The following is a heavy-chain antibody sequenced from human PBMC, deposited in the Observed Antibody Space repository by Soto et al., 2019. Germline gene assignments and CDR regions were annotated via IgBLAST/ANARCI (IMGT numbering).Heavy chain of an antibody. CDR2: ISAYNGNT. D-gene: IGHD3-3*01. V-gene: IGHV1-18*04. CDR3: ARYRFYYDFWSGYWYYFDY. Sequence: ASVKVSCKASGYTFTSYGISWVRQGPGQGLDWMGWISAYNGNTNYAQKLQGRVTMTTDTSTSTAYMELRSLRSDDTAVYYCARYRFYYDFWSGYWYYFDYWGQGTLVTVSS. CDR1: GYTFTSYG. J-gene: IGHJ4*02.